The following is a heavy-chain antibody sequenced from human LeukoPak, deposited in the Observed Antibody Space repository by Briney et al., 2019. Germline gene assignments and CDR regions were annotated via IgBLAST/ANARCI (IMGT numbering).Heavy chain of an antibody. V-gene: IGHV3-30*03. D-gene: IGHD6-19*01. CDR3: ARDHGRTGWYETVDH. J-gene: IGHJ4*02. CDR2: ISYDGSNK. Sequence: QTGGSLRLSCAASGFTFSSYGMHWVRQAPGKGLEWVAVISYDGSNKYYADSVKGRFTISRDNSKNTLYLQMNSLRAEDTAVYYCARDHGRTGWYETVDHWGQGTLVTVSS. CDR1: GFTFSSYG.